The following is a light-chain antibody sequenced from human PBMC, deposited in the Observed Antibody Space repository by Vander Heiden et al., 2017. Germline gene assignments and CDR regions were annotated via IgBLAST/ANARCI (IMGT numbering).Light chain of an antibody. J-gene: IGKJ4*01. CDR1: QSVSSSY. CDR3: QQYGSSPLT. V-gene: IGKV3-20*01. Sequence: EIVLTQSPGTLFLSPGERATLSCRASQSVSSSYLAWYQQKPGQAPRLLSYGASSRATGIPDRFSGSGSGTDFTLTISRLEPEDFAVYYCQQYGSSPLTFGGGTKVEIK. CDR2: GAS.